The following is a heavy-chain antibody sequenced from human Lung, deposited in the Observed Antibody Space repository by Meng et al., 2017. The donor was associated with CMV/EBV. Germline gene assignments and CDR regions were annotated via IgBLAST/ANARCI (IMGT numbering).Heavy chain of an antibody. V-gene: IGHV3-15*01. CDR2: IKSKTDGGTT. J-gene: IGHJ4*02. D-gene: IGHD3-22*01. CDR3: TTDWYYYDSSGRRWFDY. Sequence: GGYLRLXCAASGFTFSNAWMSWVRQAPGKGLEWVGRIKSKTDGGTTDYAAPVKGRFTISRDDSKNTLYLQMNSLKADDTAVYYCTTDWYYYDSSGRRWFDYWGQGTLVTVSS. CDR1: GFTFSNAW.